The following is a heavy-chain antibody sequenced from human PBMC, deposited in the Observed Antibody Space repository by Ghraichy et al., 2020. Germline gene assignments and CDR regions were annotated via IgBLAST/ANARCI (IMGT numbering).Heavy chain of an antibody. CDR3: ARGVGSSNYPLEY. Sequence: SETLSLTCTVSGGSISSYYWSWIRQPPGKGLEWIGYIHYSGTTNYNPSLNSRVTISVDTSKNQFSLKLSSVTAADTAVYYCARGVGSSNYPLEYWGQGTLVTVSS. J-gene: IGHJ4*02. CDR2: IHYSGTT. D-gene: IGHD2-2*01. V-gene: IGHV4-59*01. CDR1: GGSISSYY.